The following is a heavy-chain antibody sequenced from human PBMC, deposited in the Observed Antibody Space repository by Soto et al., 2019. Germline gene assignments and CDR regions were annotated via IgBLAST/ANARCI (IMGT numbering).Heavy chain of an antibody. CDR3: ASAIRRYSSGWRGPTYYYHVMHV. Sequence: QVQLQQWGAGLLKPSESLSLTCAVYGGSVSGYYWSWIRQPPGQGLEWLGEINHGGSTNYNPSLNSRVTLSVDTSMNQSSLKLSSVTAAVTAVYYCASAIRRYSSGWRGPTYYYHVMHVWRQGTTESVSS. J-gene: IGHJ6*02. CDR2: INHGGST. V-gene: IGHV4-34*01. CDR1: GGSVSGYY. D-gene: IGHD6-19*01.